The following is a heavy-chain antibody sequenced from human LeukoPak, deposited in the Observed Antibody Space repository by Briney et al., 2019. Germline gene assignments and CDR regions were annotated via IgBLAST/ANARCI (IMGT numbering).Heavy chain of an antibody. CDR2: IYSGGST. J-gene: IGHJ6*02. Sequence: GGSLRLSCAASGFTVSRNYMSWVRQAPGKGLEWVSVIYSGGSTYYADSVKGRFTISRHNSKNTLYLQMNSLRAEDTAVYYCARDRHSGYHGMVVWGQGTTVTVSS. CDR1: GFTVSRNY. D-gene: IGHD6-13*01. V-gene: IGHV3-53*04. CDR3: ARDRHSGYHGMVV.